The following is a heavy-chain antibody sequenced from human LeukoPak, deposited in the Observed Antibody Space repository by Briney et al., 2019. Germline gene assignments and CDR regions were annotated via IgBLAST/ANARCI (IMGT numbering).Heavy chain of an antibody. CDR1: GGSISSYY. J-gene: IGHJ3*02. CDR2: IYYSGST. D-gene: IGHD3-10*01. CDR3: ARGWFGELSSAFDI. Sequence: SETLSLTCTVSGGSISSYYWSWIRQPPGKGLEWIGYIYYSGSTNYNPSLKSRVTISVDTSKNQFSLKLSSVTAADTAVYYCARGWFGELSSAFDIWGQGTMVTVSS. V-gene: IGHV4-59*01.